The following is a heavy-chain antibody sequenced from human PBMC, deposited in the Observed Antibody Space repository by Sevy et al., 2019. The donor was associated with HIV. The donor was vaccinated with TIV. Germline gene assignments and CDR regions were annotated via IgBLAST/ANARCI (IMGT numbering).Heavy chain of an antibody. Sequence: GGYLRLSCAASGFTFSSYAMHWVRQAPGKGLEWVAVISYDGSNKYYADSVKGRFTISRDNSKNTLYLQMNSLRAEDTAVYYCAREESGYDYDFDYWGQGTLVTVSS. V-gene: IGHV3-30-3*01. CDR2: ISYDGSNK. CDR3: AREESGYDYDFDY. J-gene: IGHJ4*02. D-gene: IGHD5-12*01. CDR1: GFTFSSYA.